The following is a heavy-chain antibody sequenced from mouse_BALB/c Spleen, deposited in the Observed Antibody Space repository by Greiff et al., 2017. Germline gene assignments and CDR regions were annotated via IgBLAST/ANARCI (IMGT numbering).Heavy chain of an antibody. J-gene: IGHJ2*01. Sequence: EVQLQQSGPELVKPGASVKISCKASGYSFTGYYMHWVKQSHVKSLEWIGRINPYNGATSYNQNFKDKASLTVDKSSSTAYMELHSLTSEDSAVYYCARASYYGSSHYFDYWGQGTTLTVSS. CDR3: ARASYYGSSHYFDY. V-gene: IGHV1-31*01. CDR1: GYSFTGYY. CDR2: INPYNGAT. D-gene: IGHD1-1*01.